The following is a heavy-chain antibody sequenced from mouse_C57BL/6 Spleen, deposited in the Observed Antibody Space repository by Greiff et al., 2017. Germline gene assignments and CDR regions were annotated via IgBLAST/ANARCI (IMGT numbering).Heavy chain of an antibody. D-gene: IGHD2-1*01. CDR3: ARQDYGNLYFDY. CDR1: GYAFSSSW. CDR2: IYPGDGDT. V-gene: IGHV1-82*01. Sequence: VQLQQSGPELVKPGASVKISCKASGYAFSSSWMNWVKQRPGKGLEWIGRIYPGDGDTNYNGKFKGKATLTADKSSSTAYMQLSSLTSEDSAVYFCARQDYGNLYFDYWGQGTTLTVSS. J-gene: IGHJ2*01.